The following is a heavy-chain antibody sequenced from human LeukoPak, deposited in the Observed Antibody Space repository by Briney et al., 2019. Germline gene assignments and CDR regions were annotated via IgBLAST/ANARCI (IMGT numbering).Heavy chain of an antibody. Sequence: PSETLSLTCTVSGGSINSYYWSWIRQPPGKGLEWIGYIYYGGSPDYNPSLKSRVTISVDTSKNQFSLKLSSVTAADTAVYYCARADRTLVPYWGQGTLVTVSS. CDR2: IYYGGSP. CDR1: GGSINSYY. D-gene: IGHD6-6*01. V-gene: IGHV4-59*12. CDR3: ARADRTLVPY. J-gene: IGHJ4*02.